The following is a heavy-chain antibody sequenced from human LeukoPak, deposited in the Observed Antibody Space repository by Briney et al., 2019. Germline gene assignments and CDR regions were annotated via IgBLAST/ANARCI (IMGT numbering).Heavy chain of an antibody. CDR3: AREFSTGGPYGSGSQMVDY. Sequence: SETLSLTCAVYGGSFSGYYWSWIRQPPGKGLEWIGEINHSGSTNDNPSLKSRVTISVDTSKNQFSLKLSSVTAADTAVYYCAREFSTGGPYGSGSQMVDYWGQGTLVTVSS. CDR2: INHSGST. V-gene: IGHV4-34*01. CDR1: GGSFSGYY. J-gene: IGHJ4*02. D-gene: IGHD3-10*01.